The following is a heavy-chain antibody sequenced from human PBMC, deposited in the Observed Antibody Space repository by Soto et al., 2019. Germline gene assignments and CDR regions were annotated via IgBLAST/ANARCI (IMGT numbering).Heavy chain of an antibody. J-gene: IGHJ4*02. V-gene: IGHV4-59*11. CDR2: IYYSGST. CDR1: VCSLSRDHY. Sequence: DTQSLTSTVSVCSLSRDHYFASMRQPPVTGLEWIGYIYYSGSTNYNPSLKSRVTISVDTSKNQFSLKLSSVTAADTAVYYCARDAGTYCGGDCYSGFDYCGQGTLVTVSS. D-gene: IGHD2-21*02. CDR3: ARDAGTYCGGDCYSGFDY.